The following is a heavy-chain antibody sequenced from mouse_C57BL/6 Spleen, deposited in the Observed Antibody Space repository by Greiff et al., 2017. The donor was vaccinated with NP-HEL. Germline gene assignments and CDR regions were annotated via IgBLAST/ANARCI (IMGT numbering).Heavy chain of an antibody. V-gene: IGHV1-50*01. CDR1: GYTFTSYW. Sequence: QVQLQQPGAELVKPGASVKLSCKASGYTFTSYWMQWVKQRPGQGLEWIGEIDPSDSYTNYNQKFKGKATLTVDTSSSTAYMQLSSLTSEDSAVYYCATLPYGSSSAWFAYWGQGTLVTVSA. CDR2: IDPSDSYT. CDR3: ATLPYGSSSAWFAY. J-gene: IGHJ3*01. D-gene: IGHD1-1*01.